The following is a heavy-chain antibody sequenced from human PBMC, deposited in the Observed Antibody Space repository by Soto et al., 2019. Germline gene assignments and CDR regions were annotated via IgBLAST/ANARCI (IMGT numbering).Heavy chain of an antibody. Sequence: SETLSLTCAVCGGSISSGFWSWSWIRQPPRKGLEWTGYIYHSGSTYYNPSLKSRVTISVDRSKNQFSLKLSSVTAADTAVYYCARGPPNSIWGQGTLVTVSS. D-gene: IGHD3-22*01. CDR3: ARGPPNSI. J-gene: IGHJ4*02. CDR2: IYHSGST. CDR1: GGSISSGFWS. V-gene: IGHV4-30-2*01.